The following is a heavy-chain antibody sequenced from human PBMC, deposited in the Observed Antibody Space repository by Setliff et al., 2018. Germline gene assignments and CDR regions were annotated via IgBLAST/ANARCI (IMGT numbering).Heavy chain of an antibody. CDR1: GGSISSGGYY. V-gene: IGHV4-31*01. D-gene: IGHD3-22*01. J-gene: IGHJ4*02. Sequence: SETLSLTCTVSGGSISSGGYYWSWIRQHPGMGLEWIGYIYYSGSTYHNPSLKTLVTISVDTSKNQFSLKLSSVTGADTAVYYCARRQYYDSSGYYYEPPLPFDYWGQGTLVTVSS. CDR3: ARRQYYDSSGYYYEPPLPFDY. CDR2: IYYSGST.